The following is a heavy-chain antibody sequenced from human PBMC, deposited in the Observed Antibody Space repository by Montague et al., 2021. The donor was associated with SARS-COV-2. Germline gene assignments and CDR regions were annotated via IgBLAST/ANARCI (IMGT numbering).Heavy chain of an antibody. CDR1: GFTFSSYA. V-gene: IGHV3-30*04. CDR3: ARSLVWFEIDY. CDR2: ISYDGSNK. Sequence: SLRLSCAASGFTFSSYAMHWVRQAPGKGLEWVAVISYDGSNKYYADSVKGRITISRDNSKNTLYLQMNSLRAEDTAVYYCARSLVWFEIDYWGQGTLVTVSS. J-gene: IGHJ4*02. D-gene: IGHD3-10*01.